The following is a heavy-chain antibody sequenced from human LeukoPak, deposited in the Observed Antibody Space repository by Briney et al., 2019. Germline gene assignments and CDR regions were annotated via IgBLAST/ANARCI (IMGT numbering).Heavy chain of an antibody. Sequence: PSETLSLTCTVSGGSITSYHYSWLRQPPGKGLEWIGYIYYSGSTNYNPSLKSRVTISVDTSKIQFSLEQSSVTAADTAVYCCARGGSGTYYHYWGQGTLVTVSS. D-gene: IGHD1-26*01. J-gene: IGHJ4*02. CDR2: IYYSGST. CDR1: GGSITSYH. V-gene: IGHV4-59*01. CDR3: ARGGSGTYYHY.